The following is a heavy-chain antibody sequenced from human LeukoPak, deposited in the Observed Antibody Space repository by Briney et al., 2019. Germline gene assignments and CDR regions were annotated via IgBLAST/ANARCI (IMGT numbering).Heavy chain of an antibody. CDR3: ARVMLTGYSNWFDP. CDR1: GGSISSYY. D-gene: IGHD3-9*01. CDR2: IYYSGST. V-gene: IGHV4-59*01. J-gene: IGHJ5*02. Sequence: SETLSLTCTVSGGSISSYYWSWIRQPPGKGLEWIGYIYYSGSTNYNPPLKSRVTISVDTSKNQFSLKLSSVTAADTAVYYCARVMLTGYSNWFDPWGQGTLVTVSS.